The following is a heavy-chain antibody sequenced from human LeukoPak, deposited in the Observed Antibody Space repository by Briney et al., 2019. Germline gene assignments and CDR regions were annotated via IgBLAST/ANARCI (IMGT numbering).Heavy chain of an antibody. CDR3: AKERMGFDY. D-gene: IGHD5-24*01. V-gene: IGHV3-53*01. Sequence: PGGSLRLSCAASRFTFSSYSMNWVRQAPGKGLEWVSGIYSGGSTYYADSVKGRFTISRDNSKNTLYLQMNSLRAEDTAVYYCAKERMGFDYWGQGTLVTVSS. CDR1: RFTFSSYS. CDR2: IYSGGST. J-gene: IGHJ4*02.